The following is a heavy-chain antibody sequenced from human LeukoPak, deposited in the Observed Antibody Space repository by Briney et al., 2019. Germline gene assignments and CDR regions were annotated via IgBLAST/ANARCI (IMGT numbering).Heavy chain of an antibody. CDR3: ARGGVTTVIQPSY. D-gene: IGHD4-17*01. Sequence: ASVTVSCKASGYTFTGYYMHWVRQAPGQGLEWMGWINANSDGTNYAQKFQGRVTMTRHTSISTAYMELSRVRSDDTAVYYCARGGVTTVIQPSYWGQGTLVTVSS. CDR1: GYTFTGYY. CDR2: INANSDGT. V-gene: IGHV1-2*02. J-gene: IGHJ4*02.